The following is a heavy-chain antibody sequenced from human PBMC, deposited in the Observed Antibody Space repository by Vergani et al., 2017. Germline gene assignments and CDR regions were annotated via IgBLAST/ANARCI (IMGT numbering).Heavy chain of an antibody. CDR3: AREFGSGWYRGYFDY. J-gene: IGHJ4*02. V-gene: IGHV3-30*03. D-gene: IGHD6-19*01. Sequence: VQLVESGGGLIQPGGSLRLSCAASGFTVSSNYMSWVRQAPGKGLEWVAVISYDGSNKYYADSVKGRFTISRDNSKNTLYLQMNSLRAEDTAVYYCAREFGSGWYRGYFDYWGQGTLVTVSS. CDR2: ISYDGSNK. CDR1: GFTVSSNY.